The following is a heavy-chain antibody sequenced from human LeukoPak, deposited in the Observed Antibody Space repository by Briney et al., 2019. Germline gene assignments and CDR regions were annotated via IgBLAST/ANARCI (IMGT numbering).Heavy chain of an antibody. V-gene: IGHV4-59*01. CDR1: GGSISSYY. Sequence: SETLSLTCTVSGGSISSYYWSWIRRPPGKGLEWIGYFYYSGSTNYNPSLKSRVTISVDTSKSQFSLKLSSVTAADTAVYYCARGQRYYYYYMDVWGKGTTVTAS. J-gene: IGHJ6*03. CDR2: FYYSGST. CDR3: ARGQRYYYYYMDV.